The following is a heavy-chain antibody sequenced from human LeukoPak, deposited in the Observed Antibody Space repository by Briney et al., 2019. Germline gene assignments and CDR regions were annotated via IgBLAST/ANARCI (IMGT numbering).Heavy chain of an antibody. Sequence: GESLKISCKASGYTFSTYWIVWVRQVPGKGLEWMGIIYPGDSDTRYSPSFQGQVTISADKSISTAYVQWSSLKTSDTAMCYCARGLEMAAIFGFDYWGQGTLVTVSS. CDR1: GYTFSTYW. V-gene: IGHV5-51*01. D-gene: IGHD5-24*01. CDR3: ARGLEMAAIFGFDY. J-gene: IGHJ4*02. CDR2: IYPGDSDT.